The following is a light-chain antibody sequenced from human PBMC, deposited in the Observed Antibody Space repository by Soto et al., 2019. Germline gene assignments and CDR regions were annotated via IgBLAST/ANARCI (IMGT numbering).Light chain of an antibody. V-gene: IGLV2-14*01. CDR1: TSDVGAYNY. CDR3: SSNTSSSSPFV. Sequence: QSVLTQPASVSGSPGQSITISCPGSTSDVGAYNYVSWYKHHPGQAPQLMIYEVSNRPSGVSNRFSGSKSGNTASLTISGLQADDEGDYYCSSNTSSSSPFVFGTGTKVTVL. CDR2: EVS. J-gene: IGLJ1*01.